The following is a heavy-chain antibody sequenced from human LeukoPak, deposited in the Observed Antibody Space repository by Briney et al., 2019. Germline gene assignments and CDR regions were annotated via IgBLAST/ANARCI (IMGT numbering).Heavy chain of an antibody. CDR1: GGSISSYY. Sequence: MPSETLSLTCTVSGGSISSYYWSWIRQPPGKGLEWIGYIYYSGSTNYNPSLKSRVTISVDTSKNQFSLKLSSVTAADTAVYYCASIAFCSSPNCYTDYWGQGTLVTVSS. V-gene: IGHV4-59*01. J-gene: IGHJ4*02. CDR2: IYYSGST. D-gene: IGHD2-2*02. CDR3: ASIAFCSSPNCYTDY.